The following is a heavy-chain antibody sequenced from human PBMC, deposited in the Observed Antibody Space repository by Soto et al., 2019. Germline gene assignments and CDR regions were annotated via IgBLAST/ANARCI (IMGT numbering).Heavy chain of an antibody. V-gene: IGHV1-2*02. CDR2: ISPDSGRT. Sequence: APVKVSCKDSGYTFTGYYLHWVRQAPGQGLEWMGYISPDSGRTRYAQKFQGTVTMTRDTSITTAYLELSSLKYDDSAIFYCALSFSQTNIDVWGQGTTVTVSS. J-gene: IGHJ6*01. CDR1: GYTFTGYY. CDR3: ALSFSQTNIDV.